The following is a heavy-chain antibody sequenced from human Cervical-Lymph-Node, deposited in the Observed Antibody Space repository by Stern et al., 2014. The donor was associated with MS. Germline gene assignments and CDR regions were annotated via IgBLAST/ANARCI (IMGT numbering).Heavy chain of an antibody. J-gene: IGHJ4*02. D-gene: IGHD1-26*01. CDR1: GFSLTNPRLG. CDR2: IFPNDGK. Sequence: QVTLKESGPVLVKPTETLTLTCTVSGFSLTNPRLGVGWIRQPPGKALEWLAHIFPNDGKSYNTSLESRLTISQDTSKSQVVLTMTNMDPVDTATYHCARIGSGDYYGSPYFDYWGQGTLVTVSS. CDR3: ARIGSGDYYGSPYFDY. V-gene: IGHV2-26*01.